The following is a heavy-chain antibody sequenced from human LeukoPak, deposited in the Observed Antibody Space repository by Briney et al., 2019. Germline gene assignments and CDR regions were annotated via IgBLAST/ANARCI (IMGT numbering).Heavy chain of an antibody. CDR2: IRYDGSNK. D-gene: IGHD3-3*01. CDR1: GFTFSSYG. J-gene: IGHJ4*02. Sequence: GGSLRLSCAASGFTFSSYGMHWVRQAPGKGLEWVAFIRYDGSNKYYADSVKGRFTTSRDNSKNTLYLQMNSLRAEDTAVYYCAKDTTSTYYDFWSGYFDYWGQGTLVTVSS. CDR3: AKDTTSTYYDFWSGYFDY. V-gene: IGHV3-30*02.